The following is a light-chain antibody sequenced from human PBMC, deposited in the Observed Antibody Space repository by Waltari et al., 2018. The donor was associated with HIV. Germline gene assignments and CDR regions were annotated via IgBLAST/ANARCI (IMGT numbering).Light chain of an antibody. J-gene: IGKJ4*01. Sequence: EIVMPQSPATLSVSPGERATLSCRASQSVSSNLAWYQQKPGQAPRLLIYGASTRATGIPARFSGSGSGTEFTLTISSLQSEDFAVYHCQQYNNWPPLTFGGGTKVEIK. CDR1: QSVSSN. CDR2: GAS. V-gene: IGKV3-15*01. CDR3: QQYNNWPPLT.